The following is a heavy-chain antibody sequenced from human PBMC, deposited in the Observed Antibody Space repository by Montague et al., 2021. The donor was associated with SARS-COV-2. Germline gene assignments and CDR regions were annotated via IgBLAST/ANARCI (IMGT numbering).Heavy chain of an antibody. J-gene: IGHJ4*02. CDR1: TTSFSGYY. D-gene: IGHD3-10*01. Sequence: SETLSLTCAVHTTSFSGYYRGWIRKSPGKGQEWIGEIDQSVKTNYNSTPKSRVTISADTSKSQFALKLNSVTAADTAVYYCVGGGGSWFHWGQGTLVTVSS. V-gene: IGHV4-34*01. CDR3: VGGGGSWFH. CDR2: IDQSVKT.